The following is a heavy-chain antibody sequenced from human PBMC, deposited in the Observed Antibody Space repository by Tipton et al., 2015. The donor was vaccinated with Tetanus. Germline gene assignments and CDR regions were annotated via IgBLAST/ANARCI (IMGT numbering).Heavy chain of an antibody. J-gene: IGHJ6*02. CDR2: IYYNGNT. Sequence: GLVKPSETLSLTCTVSGGSINSGTFYWDWIRQTPGKGLEWIGNIYYNGNTLQNPSLKSRLTMSLDKSKNQFSLKLRSVTAADTAVYYWARDSNFSSFSYKGMGVWRQGTTVPVSS. D-gene: IGHD4-11*01. CDR3: ARDSNFSSFSYKGMGV. V-gene: IGHV4-39*07. CDR1: GGSINSGTFY.